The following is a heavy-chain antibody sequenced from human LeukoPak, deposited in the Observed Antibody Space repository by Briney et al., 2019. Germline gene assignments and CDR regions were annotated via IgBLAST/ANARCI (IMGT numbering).Heavy chain of an antibody. D-gene: IGHD3-22*01. J-gene: IGHJ4*02. CDR1: GYTFTGYY. CDR3: ARSNSGYSLYFDY. CDR2: INPNSGGT. V-gene: IGHV1-2*02. Sequence: ASVKVSCKASGYTFTGYYMHWVRQAPGQGLEWMGWINPNSGGTNYAQKFQGRVTMTRDTSISIAYMELSRLRAEDTAVYYCARSNSGYSLYFDYWGQGTLVTVSS.